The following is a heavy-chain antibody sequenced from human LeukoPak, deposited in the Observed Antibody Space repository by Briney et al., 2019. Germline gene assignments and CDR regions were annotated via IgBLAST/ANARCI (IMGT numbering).Heavy chain of an antibody. CDR2: IIPIFGTA. CDR3: ARDYSSSGDAFDI. D-gene: IGHD6-6*01. V-gene: IGHV1-69*05. CDR1: GGTFSSYA. J-gene: IGHJ3*02. Sequence: ASVKVSCKASGGTFSSYAISWVRQAPGQGLEWMGGIIPIFGTANYAQKFQGRVTITTDESTSTAYMELSSLRSEDTAVYYCARDYSSSGDAFDIWGQGTMVTVSS.